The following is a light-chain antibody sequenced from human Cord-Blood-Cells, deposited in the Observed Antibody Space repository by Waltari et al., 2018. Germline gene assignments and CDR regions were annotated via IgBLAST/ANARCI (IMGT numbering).Light chain of an antibody. CDR2: EVS. CDR1: SSDVGGYNY. CDR3: SSYAGSNNWV. Sequence: QSALTQPPSASGSPGQSVTISCTGTSSDVGGYNYVSWYQQHPAKAPKLMIYEVSKRPSGVPDLCSGSKSGNTASLTVSGLQAEDEADYYCSSYAGSNNWVFGGGTKLTVL. V-gene: IGLV2-8*01. J-gene: IGLJ3*02.